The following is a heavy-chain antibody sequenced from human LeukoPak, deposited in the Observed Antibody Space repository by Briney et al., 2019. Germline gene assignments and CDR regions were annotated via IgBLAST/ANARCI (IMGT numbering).Heavy chain of an antibody. CDR2: INSDGSRT. V-gene: IGHV3-74*01. J-gene: IGHJ3*02. Sequence: GGSLRLSCAASGFTFSSYWMHWVRQAPGKGLVWVSPINSDGSRTRYVDFVKGRFTISRDNAKNTPYLQMNSLRAEDTALYYCVRGSRSSLDIWGQGTMVTVSS. CDR1: GFTFSSYW. CDR3: VRGSRSSLDI.